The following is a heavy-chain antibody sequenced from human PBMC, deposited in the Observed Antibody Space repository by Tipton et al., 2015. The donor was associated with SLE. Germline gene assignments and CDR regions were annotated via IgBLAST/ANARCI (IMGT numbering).Heavy chain of an antibody. CDR1: GDSITSITRTNW. D-gene: IGHD6-13*01. J-gene: IGHJ2*01. Sequence: TLSLTCTVSGDSITSITRTNWWSWVRQPPGKGLEWIGEIFHSGNTYYNPSLKSRVTISRDTSGNQFSLNLSSVTASDTAVYFCTRAEFSSNWYMYWHFDLWGRGTLVTVSS. V-gene: IGHV4-4*01. CDR2: IFHSGNT. CDR3: TRAEFSSNWYMYWHFDL.